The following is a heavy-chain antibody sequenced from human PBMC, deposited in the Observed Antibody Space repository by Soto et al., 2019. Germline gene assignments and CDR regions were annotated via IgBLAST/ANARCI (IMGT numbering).Heavy chain of an antibody. CDR2: IYYSGST. V-gene: IGHV4-31*03. Sequence: PSETLSLTCTVSGGSISSGGYYWSWIRQHPGKGLEWIGYIYYSGSTYYNPSLKSRVTISVDTSKNQFSLKLSSVTAADTAVYYCARDLSGYSKFGYWGQGTLVTVSS. CDR1: GGSISSGGYY. J-gene: IGHJ4*02. D-gene: IGHD3-22*01. CDR3: ARDLSGYSKFGY.